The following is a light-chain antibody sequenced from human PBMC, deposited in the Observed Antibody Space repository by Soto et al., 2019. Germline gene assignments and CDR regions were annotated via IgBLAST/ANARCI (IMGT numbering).Light chain of an antibody. CDR1: SSDVGSYNL. CDR2: EDS. CDR3: CSYAGSSTFEV. V-gene: IGLV2-23*02. Sequence: QSALTQPASVSGSPGQSITISCTGTSSDVGSYNLVSWYQQHPGKAPKLMIYEDSKRPSGVSNRFSGSKSGNTASLTISGLQAEDEADYYCCSYAGSSTFEVFGTGTKVTVL. J-gene: IGLJ1*01.